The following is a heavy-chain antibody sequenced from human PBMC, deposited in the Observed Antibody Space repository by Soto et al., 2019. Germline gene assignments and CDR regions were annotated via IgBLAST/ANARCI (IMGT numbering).Heavy chain of an antibody. V-gene: IGHV3-30*18. D-gene: IGHD1-26*01. J-gene: IGHJ6*02. CDR2: ISYDGSNK. Sequence: VQLLESGGGLVQPGGSLRLSCAASGFTVNNHAMHWVRQAPGEGLEWVAVISYDGSNKYYADSVKGRFTISRDNSKNTLYLQMNSLRAEDTAVYYCAKEKYSGSNKPYYYGMDVWGQGTTVTVSS. CDR1: GFTVNNHA. CDR3: AKEKYSGSNKPYYYGMDV.